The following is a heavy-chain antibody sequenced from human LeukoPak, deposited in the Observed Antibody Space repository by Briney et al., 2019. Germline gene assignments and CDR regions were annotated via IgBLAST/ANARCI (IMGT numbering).Heavy chain of an antibody. V-gene: IGHV3-23*01. J-gene: IGHJ4*02. CDR1: GFTFSSYG. CDR2: ISGSGSST. Sequence: GGSLRLSCAASGFTFSSYGLSWVRQAPGKGLEWVSAISGSGSSTYYADSVKGRFTISRDNSKNTLYLQMNSLRAEDTALYYCAKRDGYNSNPLKDWGQGTLVTVSS. D-gene: IGHD5-24*01. CDR3: AKRDGYNSNPLKD.